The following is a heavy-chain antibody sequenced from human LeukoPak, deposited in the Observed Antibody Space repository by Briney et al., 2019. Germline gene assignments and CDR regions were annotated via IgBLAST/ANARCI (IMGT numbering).Heavy chain of an antibody. CDR3: AKAGITIFGVVTDGDYFDY. D-gene: IGHD3-3*01. CDR1: GFTFSSYA. J-gene: IGHJ4*02. CDR2: ISGSGGST. Sequence: GGSLRLSCAASGFTFSSYAMSWVRQAPGKGLEWVSAISGSGGSTYYADSVKGRFTISRDNSKNTLYLQMNSLRAEDTAVYYCAKAGITIFGVVTDGDYFDYWGQGTLVTASS. V-gene: IGHV3-23*01.